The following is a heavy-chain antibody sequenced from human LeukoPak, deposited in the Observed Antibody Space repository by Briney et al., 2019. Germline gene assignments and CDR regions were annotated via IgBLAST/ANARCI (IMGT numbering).Heavy chain of an antibody. J-gene: IGHJ3*02. CDR2: ISSNGGST. Sequence: GGSLRLSCAASGFTFSSCAMHWVRQAPGKGLEYVSAISSNGGSTYYANSVKGRFTISRDNSKNTLYLQMGSLRAEDMAVYYCARDFVVYYYDSSGTGGGAFDIWGQGTMVTVSS. CDR1: GFTFSSCA. D-gene: IGHD3-22*01. V-gene: IGHV3-64*01. CDR3: ARDFVVYYYDSSGTGGGAFDI.